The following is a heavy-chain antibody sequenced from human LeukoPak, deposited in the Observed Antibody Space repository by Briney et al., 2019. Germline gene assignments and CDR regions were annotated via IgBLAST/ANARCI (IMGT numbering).Heavy chain of an antibody. V-gene: IGHV3-21*01. CDR3: ARDPYSGNYGTYYYYYMDV. CDR1: GFTFSSYS. Sequence: GGSLRLSRAASGFTFSSYSMNWVRQAPGKAMEWVSSITSSGTYTFYADSVKGRFTISRDNAKNSLYLQMDSLGPEDTAVYYCARDPYSGNYGTYYYYYMDVWGKGTTVTISS. CDR2: ITSSGTYT. J-gene: IGHJ6*03. D-gene: IGHD1-26*01.